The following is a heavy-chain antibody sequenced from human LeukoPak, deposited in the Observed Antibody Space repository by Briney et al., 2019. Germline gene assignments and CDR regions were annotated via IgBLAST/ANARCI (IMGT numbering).Heavy chain of an antibody. V-gene: IGHV3-48*03. CDR3: AGLIVATWRRGGFFDY. CDR1: GFTFSSYE. Sequence: PGGSLRLSCAASGFTFSSYEMNWVRQAPGKGLEWVSYISSSGSTIYYADSVKGRFTISRDNAKNSLYLQMNSLRAEDTAVYYCAGLIVATWRRGGFFDYWGQGTLVTVSS. CDR2: ISSSGSTI. D-gene: IGHD5-12*01. J-gene: IGHJ4*02.